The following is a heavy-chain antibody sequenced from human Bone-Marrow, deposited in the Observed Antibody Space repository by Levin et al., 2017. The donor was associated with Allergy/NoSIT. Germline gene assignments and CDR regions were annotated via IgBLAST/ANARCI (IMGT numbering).Heavy chain of an antibody. CDR1: GFPLRSYW. D-gene: IGHD2-15*01. V-gene: IGHV3-74*01. Sequence: LSLTCAASGFPLRSYWMHWVRPAPGKGLVWVSRISSDGSSTSYADSVKGRFTISRDNAKNTQYLQMNSLRAEDTAVYYCARSGDCSGGYCDSDSWFDPWGQGTLVTVSS. CDR2: ISSDGSST. CDR3: ARSGDCSGGYCDSDSWFDP. J-gene: IGHJ5*02.